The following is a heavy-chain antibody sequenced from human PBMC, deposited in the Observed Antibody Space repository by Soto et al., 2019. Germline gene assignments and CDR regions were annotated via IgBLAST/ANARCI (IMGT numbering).Heavy chain of an antibody. CDR1: GGSFSGYS. CDR2: ITHSGST. J-gene: IGHJ6*02. CDR3: ARGRQVAPSALFRRAGDCPMDV. V-gene: IGHV4-34*01. D-gene: IGHD2-2*01. Sequence: SETLSLTCAVYGGSFSGYSWGYIRQPPGKGLEWIGEITHSGSTNYNPSLKSRVTMALDTSKNQFSVKLRSVTAADTAVYYCARGRQVAPSALFRRAGDCPMDVWGQGTTVTVSS.